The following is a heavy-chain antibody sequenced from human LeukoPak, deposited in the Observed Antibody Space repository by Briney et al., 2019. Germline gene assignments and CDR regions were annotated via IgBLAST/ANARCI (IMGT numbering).Heavy chain of an antibody. D-gene: IGHD3-22*01. CDR1: GYTFTSYY. CDR2: INPSGGST. J-gene: IGHJ5*02. CDR3: ARGEYYDSSGYGALNWFDP. Sequence: ASVKVSCKASGYTFTSYYMHWVRRAPGQGLEWMGIINPSGGSTSYAQKFQGRVTMTRDTSTSTVYMELSSLRSEDTAVYYCARGEYYDSSGYGALNWFDPWGQGTLVTVSS. V-gene: IGHV1-46*01.